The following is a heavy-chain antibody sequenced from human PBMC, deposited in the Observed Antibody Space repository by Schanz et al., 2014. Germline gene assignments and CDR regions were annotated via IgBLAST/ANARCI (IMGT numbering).Heavy chain of an antibody. CDR2: ISYDGRNK. Sequence: QVQLVESGGGVVQPGRSLRLSCAASGFTFSSYGMHWVRQAPGKGLEWVAVISYDGRNKYYADSVEGRFTISRDNSKNTLYLQMNSLRAEDTAVYYCAKDPSHGDYDYYFDYWGQGTLVTVSS. D-gene: IGHD3-22*01. J-gene: IGHJ4*02. CDR1: GFTFSSYG. CDR3: AKDPSHGDYDYYFDY. V-gene: IGHV3-30*19.